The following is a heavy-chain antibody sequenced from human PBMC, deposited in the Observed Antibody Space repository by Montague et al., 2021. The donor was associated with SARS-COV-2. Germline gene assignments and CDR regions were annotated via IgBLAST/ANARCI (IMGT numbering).Heavy chain of an antibody. CDR2: INSDGTMI. CDR1: GFTVSRYW. V-gene: IGHV3-74*01. D-gene: IGHD6-6*01. CDR3: ARGDSSGLGY. Sequence: SLSLSWAASGFTVSRYWMHWVRQAPGKGLVWLSHINSDGTMINYADSVKGRFTISRDIAKNTLYLQMNSLRVEDTAVYYCARGDSSGLGYWGQGTLVTVSS. J-gene: IGHJ4*02.